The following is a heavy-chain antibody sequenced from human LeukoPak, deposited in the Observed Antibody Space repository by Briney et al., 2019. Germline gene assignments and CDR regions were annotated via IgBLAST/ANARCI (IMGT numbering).Heavy chain of an antibody. D-gene: IGHD5-18*01. CDR1: GFTFSNYG. V-gene: IGHV3-30*02. Sequence: GGSLRLSCAASGFTFSNYGMHWVRQAPGKGLEWVAFIRYDGSNKYYADSVKGRFTISRDSSKNTLYLQMNSLRAEDTAVYYCARDPSRGYSYGYADYWGQGSLVIVSS. CDR2: IRYDGSNK. CDR3: ARDPSRGYSYGYADY. J-gene: IGHJ4*02.